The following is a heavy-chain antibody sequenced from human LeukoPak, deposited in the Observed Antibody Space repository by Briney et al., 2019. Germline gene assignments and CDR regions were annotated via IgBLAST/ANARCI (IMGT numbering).Heavy chain of an antibody. CDR2: ITASGGGT. CDR3: AKWDRDYGGSHYLDY. V-gene: IGHV3-23*01. CDR1: GFTFSNYW. Sequence: GGSLRLSCAASGFTFSNYWMHWVRQAPGKGLEWVSAITASGGGTYYAASVKGRFTISRDHSQRTLYLQMSSMRAEDTAIYYCAKWDRDYGGSHYLDYWGQGTLVTVSA. D-gene: IGHD4-23*01. J-gene: IGHJ4*02.